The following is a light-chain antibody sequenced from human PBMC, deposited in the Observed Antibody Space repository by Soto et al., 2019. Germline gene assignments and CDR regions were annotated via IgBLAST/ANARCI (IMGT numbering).Light chain of an antibody. V-gene: IGLV1-51*01. CDR2: DNN. Sequence: QSALTQPPSVSGAPGQRVTISCSGTSSSIGAGYEVHWYHQLPGTAPKLLIYDNNKRPSGIPDRFSGSKSGTSATLAITGLQTGDEGDYSCGTWDSSLNVYVFGAGTKVTVL. CDR1: SSSIGAGY. CDR3: GTWDSSLNVYV. J-gene: IGLJ1*01.